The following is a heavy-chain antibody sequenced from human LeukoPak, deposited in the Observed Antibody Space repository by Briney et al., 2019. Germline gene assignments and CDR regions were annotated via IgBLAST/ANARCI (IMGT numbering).Heavy chain of an antibody. CDR3: AGSSGWYYFDY. J-gene: IGHJ4*02. D-gene: IGHD6-19*01. V-gene: IGHV3-21*01. CDR1: GFTFSSYS. CDR2: ISSSSSYI. Sequence: GGSLRLSCAASGFTFSSYSMNWVRQAPGKGLEWDSSISSSSSYIYYADSVKGRFTISRDNAKNSLYLQVNSLRAEDTAVYYCAGSSGWYYFDYWGQGTLVTVSS.